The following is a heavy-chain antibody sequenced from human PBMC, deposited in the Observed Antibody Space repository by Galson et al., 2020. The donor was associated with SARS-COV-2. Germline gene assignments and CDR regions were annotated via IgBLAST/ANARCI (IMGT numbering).Heavy chain of an antibody. D-gene: IGHD6-13*01. Sequence: WDDDKYYSTSLKTRLTISKDTSKNQVVLTMTNMDPVDTATYYCARMVAAAGVDFDYWGQGTLVTVSS. CDR3: ARMVAAAGVDFDY. V-gene: IGHV2-70*01. J-gene: IGHJ4*02. CDR2: WDDDK.